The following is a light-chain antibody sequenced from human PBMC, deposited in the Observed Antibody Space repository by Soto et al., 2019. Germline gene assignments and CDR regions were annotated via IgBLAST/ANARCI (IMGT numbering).Light chain of an antibody. Sequence: EIVMTQSPATLSVSPGDRATLSCRASQSVRSYLAWYQQKPGQSPRLLISGASTRATGFPARFSGSGSGTEFTLTISNLQSEDFAVYYCQQRSNWPPLTFGGGTKVEIK. CDR3: QQRSNWPPLT. J-gene: IGKJ4*01. CDR2: GAS. CDR1: QSVRSY. V-gene: IGKV3-15*01.